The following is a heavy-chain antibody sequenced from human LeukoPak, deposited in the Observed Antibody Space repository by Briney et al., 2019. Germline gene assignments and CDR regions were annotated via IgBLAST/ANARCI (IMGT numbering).Heavy chain of an antibody. CDR3: ARLYPPDRYFDY. CDR1: GYSFTSYW. Sequence: PGESLKISCKGSGYSFTSYWISWVRQMPGKGLEWMGRIDLSDSYTNYSPSFQGHVTISADKSISTAYLQWSSLKASDTAMYYCARLYPPDRYFDYWGQGTLVTVSS. V-gene: IGHV5-10-1*01. J-gene: IGHJ4*02. CDR2: IDLSDSYT. D-gene: IGHD3-16*02.